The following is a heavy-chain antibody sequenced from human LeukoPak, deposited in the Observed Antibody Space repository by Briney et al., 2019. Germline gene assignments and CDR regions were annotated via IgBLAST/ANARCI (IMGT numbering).Heavy chain of an antibody. CDR3: ARDGTVTAGLFDP. CDR1: GITFSSFG. Sequence: GGSLRLSCAASGITFSSFGMHWVRQAPGKGLEWVAFIWYDGSNKYYADSVKGRFTISRDNSKNTLYLQMNSLRVEDTAVYYCARDGTVTAGLFDPWGQGTLVTVSS. CDR2: IWYDGSNK. V-gene: IGHV3-33*01. D-gene: IGHD4-11*01. J-gene: IGHJ5*02.